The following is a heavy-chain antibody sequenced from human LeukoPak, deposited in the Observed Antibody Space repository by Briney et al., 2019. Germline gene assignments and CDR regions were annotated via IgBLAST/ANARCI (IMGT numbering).Heavy chain of an antibody. CDR3: TYSSAYYYLDY. V-gene: IGHV4-59*08. CDR2: IYYSGTT. CDR1: GVSISNYY. Sequence: SETLSLTCTVSGVSISNYYWSWIRQPPGKGLEWIGYIYYSGTTNYNPSLKSRVTISVDTSKNQFSLKLNSVTAADTAVYYCTYSSAYYYLDYWGQGTLVTVSS. J-gene: IGHJ4*02. D-gene: IGHD3-22*01.